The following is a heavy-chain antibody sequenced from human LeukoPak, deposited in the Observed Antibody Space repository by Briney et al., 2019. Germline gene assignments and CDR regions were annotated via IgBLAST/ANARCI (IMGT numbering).Heavy chain of an antibody. J-gene: IGHJ4*02. CDR1: GYIFTSYG. Sequence: ASVKVSCKASGYIFTSYGISWVRQAPGQGLEWMGWISTHNGNTNYAQKLQGRVTMTTDTSTSTAYVELRSLRSDDTAVYYCARDHLGSGSYSSGERVYWGQGTLVTVSS. V-gene: IGHV1-18*01. D-gene: IGHD1-26*01. CDR2: ISTHNGNT. CDR3: ARDHLGSGSYSSGERVY.